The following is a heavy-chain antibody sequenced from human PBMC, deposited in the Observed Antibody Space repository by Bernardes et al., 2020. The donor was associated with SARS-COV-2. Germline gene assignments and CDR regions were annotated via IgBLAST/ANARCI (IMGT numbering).Heavy chain of an antibody. J-gene: IGHJ2*01. D-gene: IGHD6-19*01. Sequence: GRSLLFSCAASGFTFRSSAMTWVRQAPGPGLAWVSTPSDSGPYPYNADSVKGRFTISRDNSKNTLYLQMNSLRAEDTAVYYCAKHYISGGYWFVDLWGRGTLVTVSS. CDR1: GFTFRSSA. V-gene: IGHV3-23*01. CDR2: PSDSGPYP. CDR3: AKHYISGGYWFVDL.